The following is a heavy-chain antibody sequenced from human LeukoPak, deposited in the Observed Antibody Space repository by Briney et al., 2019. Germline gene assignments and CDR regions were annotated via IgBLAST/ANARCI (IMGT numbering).Heavy chain of an antibody. V-gene: IGHV1-2*02. CDR3: ARGRSSSWQPFLVYYYYYMDV. CDR1: GYTFTGYF. CDR2: INPNSGGT. D-gene: IGHD6-13*01. Sequence: ASVKVSCKASGYTFTGYFMHWVRQAPGQGFEWMGWINPNSGGTNYAQKFQGRVTMTRDTSISTAYMELSRLRSDDTALYYCARGRSSSWQPFLVYYYYYMDVWGKGTTVTVSS. J-gene: IGHJ6*03.